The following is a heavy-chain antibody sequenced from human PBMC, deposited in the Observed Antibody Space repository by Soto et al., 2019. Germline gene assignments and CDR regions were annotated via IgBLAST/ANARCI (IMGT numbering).Heavy chain of an antibody. D-gene: IGHD2-2*01. J-gene: IGHJ4*02. CDR2: ISGSGGST. Sequence: GGSLRLSCAASGFTFSSYAMSWVRQAPGKGLEWVSAISGSGGSTYYADSVKGRFTISRDNSKNTLYLQMNSLRAEDTAVYYCAKGLVRDCSSTSCYAIDYWGQGTLVTVSS. V-gene: IGHV3-23*01. CDR3: AKGLVRDCSSTSCYAIDY. CDR1: GFTFSSYA.